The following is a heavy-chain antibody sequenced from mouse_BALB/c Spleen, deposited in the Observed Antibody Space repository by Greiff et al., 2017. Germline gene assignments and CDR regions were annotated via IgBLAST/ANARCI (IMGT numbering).Heavy chain of an antibody. D-gene: IGHD2-10*01. Sequence: VQRVESGAELVRPGTSVKVSCKASGYAFTNYLIEWVKQRPGQGLEWIGVINPGSGGTNYNEKFKGKATLTADKSSSTAYMQLSSLTSDDSAVYFCARSYYGNYFDYWGQGTTLTVSS. CDR1: GYAFTNYL. J-gene: IGHJ2*01. V-gene: IGHV1-54*01. CDR3: ARSYYGNYFDY. CDR2: INPGSGGT.